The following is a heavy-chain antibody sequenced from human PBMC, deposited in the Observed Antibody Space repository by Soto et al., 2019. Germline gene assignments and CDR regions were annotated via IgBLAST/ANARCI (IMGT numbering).Heavy chain of an antibody. CDR2: INPNSGGT. CDR1: GYTFTGYY. V-gene: IGHV1-2*04. D-gene: IGHD3-3*01. CDR3: ARDYDFLHLNYYYYGMDV. J-gene: IGHJ6*02. Sequence: ASMKVSRMASGYTFTGYYMHWVRQAPGQGLEWMGRINPNSGGTNYAQKFQGWVTMTRDTSISTAYMELSRLRSDDTAVYYCARDYDFLHLNYYYYGMDVWGQGTTVTVSS.